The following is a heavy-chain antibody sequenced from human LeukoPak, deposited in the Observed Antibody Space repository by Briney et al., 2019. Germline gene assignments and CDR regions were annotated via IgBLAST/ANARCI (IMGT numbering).Heavy chain of an antibody. D-gene: IGHD3-10*01. CDR2: ISGSGDNT. CDR3: AKGWQGYYTTWLDS. V-gene: IGHV3-23*01. CDR1: GFTFSSYA. Sequence: QPGGSLRLSCAASGFTFSSYAMSRVRQAPGKGLEWVSVISGSGDNTYYGDSVKGRFTTSRDNFKNTLYLQMNSLRAEDTAVYYCAKGWQGYYTTWLDSWGQGTLVTVSS. J-gene: IGHJ4*02.